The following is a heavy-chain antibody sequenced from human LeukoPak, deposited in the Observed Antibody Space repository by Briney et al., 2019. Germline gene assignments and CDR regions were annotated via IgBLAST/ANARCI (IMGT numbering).Heavy chain of an antibody. J-gene: IGHJ4*02. V-gene: IGHV3-74*01. CDR2: INSDGSWT. CDR3: VSFYEAY. CDR1: GNYW. D-gene: IGHD2/OR15-2a*01. Sequence: GGSLRLSCAASGNYWMHWARQALGKGLVWVSHINSDGSWTSYADSVKGRFTISKDNAKNTVYLQMNNLRAEDTAVYYCVSFYEAYWGRGTLVTVSS.